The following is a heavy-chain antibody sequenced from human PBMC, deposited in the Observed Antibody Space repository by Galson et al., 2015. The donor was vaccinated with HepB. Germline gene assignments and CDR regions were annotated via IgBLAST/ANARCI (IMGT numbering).Heavy chain of an antibody. D-gene: IGHD3-10*01. CDR3: ATGGWFGDPPFG. CDR1: GFTFSSYS. J-gene: IGHJ4*02. Sequence: SLRLSCAASGFTFSSYSMNWVRQAPGKGLEWVSSISSSSSYIYYADSVKGRFTISRDNAKNSLYLQMNSLRAEDTAVYYCATGGWFGDPPFGWGQGTLVTVSS. V-gene: IGHV3-21*01. CDR2: ISSSSSYI.